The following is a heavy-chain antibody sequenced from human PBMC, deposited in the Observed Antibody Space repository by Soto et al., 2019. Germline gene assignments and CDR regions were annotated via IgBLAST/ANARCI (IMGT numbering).Heavy chain of an antibody. Sequence: PGGSLRLSCAASGFTFSSYAMSWVRQAPGKGLEWVSAISGSGGSAYYAGSVKGRFTISRDKSKNTLYLQMNSLRAEDTAVYYCAKDRATQGGLDAFDIWGQGTTVTVSS. CDR1: GFTFSSYA. D-gene: IGHD1-26*01. J-gene: IGHJ3*02. V-gene: IGHV3-23*01. CDR3: AKDRATQGGLDAFDI. CDR2: ISGSGGSA.